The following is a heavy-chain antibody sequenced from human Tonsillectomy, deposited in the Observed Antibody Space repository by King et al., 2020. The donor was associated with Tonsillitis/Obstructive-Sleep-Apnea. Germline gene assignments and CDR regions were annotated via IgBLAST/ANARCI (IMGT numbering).Heavy chain of an antibody. CDR2: ISAYNGDT. Sequence: QLVQSGAEVKKPGASVKVSCKASGYTFTTYGISWVRQAPGQGLEWMRWISAYNGDTNYAQKLQDRVTMTTDTSTSTAYMEVRSLRSDDTAVYYCARDSRSHYYDTSGYYTLEYWGQGTLVTVSS. J-gene: IGHJ4*02. CDR1: GYTFTTYG. V-gene: IGHV1-18*01. D-gene: IGHD3-22*01. CDR3: ARDSRSHYYDTSGYYTLEY.